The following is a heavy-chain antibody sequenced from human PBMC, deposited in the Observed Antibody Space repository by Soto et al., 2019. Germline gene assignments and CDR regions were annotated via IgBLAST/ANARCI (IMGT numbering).Heavy chain of an antibody. D-gene: IGHD3-22*01. CDR2: ISGSGGTT. V-gene: IGHV3-23*01. CDR1: GFTFSSYA. CDR3: AKAGNKLAFRDNSGYLYYFDY. Sequence: EVQLLESGGGLVQPGGSLRLSCAASGFTFSSYAMSWVRQAPGKGLEWVSAISGSGGTTYYADSVKGRFTISRDNSKNTLYVQMNCLRADETAIYYCAKAGNKLAFRDNSGYLYYFDYWGQGTLVTVSS. J-gene: IGHJ4*02.